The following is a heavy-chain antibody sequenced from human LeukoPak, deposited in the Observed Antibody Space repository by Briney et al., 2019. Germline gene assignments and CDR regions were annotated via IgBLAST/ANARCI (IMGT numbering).Heavy chain of an antibody. CDR3: AKLGGSGTELDP. Sequence: ASVKVSCKASGGTFSSYAISWVRQAPGQGLEWMGWINTNTGSPRYAQGFTGRFVFSLDTSVSTAYLQISGLKTEDTAVYYCAKLGGSGTELDPWGQGTLVTVSS. D-gene: IGHD3-10*01. V-gene: IGHV7-4-1*02. CDR2: INTNTGSP. J-gene: IGHJ5*02. CDR1: GGTFSSYA.